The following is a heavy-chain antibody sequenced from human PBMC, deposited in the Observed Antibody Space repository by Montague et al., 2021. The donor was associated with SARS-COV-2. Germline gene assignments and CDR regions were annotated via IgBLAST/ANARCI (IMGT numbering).Heavy chain of an antibody. J-gene: IGHJ4*02. Sequence: SETLSLSCTVSGGSISSSSYYWGWIRQPPGKGLEWIGSIYYSGSTYYNPSLKSRVTISVDTSKNQFSLKLSSVTAADTAVYYCARGRQHINMVVVVVTGGEYYFDFWGQETLVAVSS. CDR3: ARGRQHINMVVVVVTGGEYYFDF. V-gene: IGHV4-39*01. D-gene: IGHD3-22*01. CDR1: GGSISSSSYY. CDR2: IYYSGST.